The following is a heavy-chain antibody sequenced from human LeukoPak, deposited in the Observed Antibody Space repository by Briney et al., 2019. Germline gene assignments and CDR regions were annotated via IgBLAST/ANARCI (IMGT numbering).Heavy chain of an antibody. CDR2: ISSSSSYI. V-gene: IGHV3-21*01. J-gene: IGHJ4*02. Sequence: PGGSLRLSCAASGFTFSSYSMNWVRQAPGKGLEWVSSISSSSSYIYYADSVKGRFTISRDNAKNSLYLQMNSLRAEDTAVYYCARVAQGPAALVAYWGQGTLVTVSS. CDR3: ARVAQGPAALVAY. D-gene: IGHD2-2*01. CDR1: GFTFSSYS.